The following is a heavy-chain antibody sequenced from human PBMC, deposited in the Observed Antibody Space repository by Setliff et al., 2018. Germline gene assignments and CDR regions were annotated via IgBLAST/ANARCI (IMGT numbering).Heavy chain of an antibody. CDR1: GFTFSNYA. V-gene: IGHV3-7*01. CDR2: IKQDGSEK. Sequence: PGGSLRLSCAASGFTFSNYAMSWVRQAPGKGLEWVANIKQDGSEKYYVDSVKGRFSISRDNAKNSLYLQMDSLRAEDTAVYYCARDPHFDSWGQGTLVTVSS. CDR3: ARDPHFDS. J-gene: IGHJ4*02.